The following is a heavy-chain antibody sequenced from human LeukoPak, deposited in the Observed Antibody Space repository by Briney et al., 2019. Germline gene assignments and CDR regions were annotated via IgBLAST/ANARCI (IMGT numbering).Heavy chain of an antibody. CDR1: GGTFSSYA. V-gene: IGHV1-69*13. CDR3: ARDIVVVPAAMFYDY. J-gene: IGHJ4*02. CDR2: IIPIFGTA. Sequence: GASVKVSCKASGGTFSSYAISWVRQAPGQGLEWMGGIIPIFGTANYAQKFQGRVTITADESTSTAYMELSSLRSEDTAVYYCARDIVVVPAAMFYDYWGQGTLVTVSS. D-gene: IGHD2-2*01.